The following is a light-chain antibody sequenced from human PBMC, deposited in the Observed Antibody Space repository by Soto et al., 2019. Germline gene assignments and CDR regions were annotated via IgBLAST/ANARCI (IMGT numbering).Light chain of an antibody. CDR2: EVR. CDR1: NSDDGGYNY. J-gene: IGLJ2*01. CDR3: SSYTTSTSYLV. V-gene: IGLV2-14*01. Sequence: QSALTQPASVSGSPGQSITISCTGSNSDDGGYNYVSWYQQHPGKAPKLMIYEVRNRPSGVSNRFSGSKSGNTASLTISGLQAEDEADYYCSSYTTSTSYLVFGGGTKLTVL.